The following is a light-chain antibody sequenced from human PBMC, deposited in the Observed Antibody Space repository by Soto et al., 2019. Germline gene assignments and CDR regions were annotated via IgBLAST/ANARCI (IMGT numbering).Light chain of an antibody. CDR1: SSNIGTNY. V-gene: IGLV1-51*02. Sequence: QSVLTQPPSVSAAPGQKVTIPCSGSSSNIGTNYVSWYQQLPGTAPKLLIYENNKRPSGIPDRFSGSRSGTSATLGITGLQTGDEADYYCGTWDSSLSGNFVFGTGTKVTVL. CDR2: ENN. CDR3: GTWDSSLSGNFV. J-gene: IGLJ1*01.